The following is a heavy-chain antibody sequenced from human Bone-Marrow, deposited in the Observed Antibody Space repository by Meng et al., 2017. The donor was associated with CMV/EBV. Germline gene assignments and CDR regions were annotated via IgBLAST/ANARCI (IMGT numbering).Heavy chain of an antibody. CDR3: AREGRGYGF. CDR2: IHNSGST. V-gene: IGHV4-39*07. D-gene: IGHD3-22*01. Sequence: GSLRLSCTVSGASISSSPYHWGWIRQPPGKGLEWIGSIHNSGSTYYNPSLKSRVTISVDTSKNQFSLKLSSVTAADTAVYYCAREGRGYGFWGQGTLVTVSS. J-gene: IGHJ4*02. CDR1: GASISSSPYH.